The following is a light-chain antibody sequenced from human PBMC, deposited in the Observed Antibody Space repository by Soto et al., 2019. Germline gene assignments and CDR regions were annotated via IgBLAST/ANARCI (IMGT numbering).Light chain of an antibody. V-gene: IGKV3-11*01. CDR3: QHRNNRPFS. CDR1: QSVSNNY. J-gene: IGKJ3*01. Sequence: EIVLTQSPGTLSLSPGERATLSYMASQSVSNNYLAWYQQRPGQAPRLLIYDASNRATGIPARFSGSGSGTDFTLTISSLEPEDFAVYYCQHRNNRPFSFGPGTKVDIK. CDR2: DAS.